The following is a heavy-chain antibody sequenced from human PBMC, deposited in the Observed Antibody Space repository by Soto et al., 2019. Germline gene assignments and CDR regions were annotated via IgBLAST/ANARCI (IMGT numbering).Heavy chain of an antibody. D-gene: IGHD6-13*01. Sequence: QVQLVQSGAEVKKPGSSVKVSCKASGGTFSSYAISWVRQAPGQGLEWMGGIIPIFGTANYAQKFQGRVTITADESTSTDYMELSSLRSEDTAVYYCARERRQQLLYYYGMDVWGQGTTVTVSS. CDR1: GGTFSSYA. J-gene: IGHJ6*02. CDR2: IIPIFGTA. V-gene: IGHV1-69*12. CDR3: ARERRQQLLYYYGMDV.